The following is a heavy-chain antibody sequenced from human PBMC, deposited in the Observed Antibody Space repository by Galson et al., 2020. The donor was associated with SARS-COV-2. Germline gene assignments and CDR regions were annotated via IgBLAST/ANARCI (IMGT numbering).Heavy chain of an antibody. CDR2: ISYDGSRK. V-gene: IGHV3-30*04. Sequence: GGSLRLSCAASGFTFSSSAMHWVRQAPGKGLDWVAVISYDGSRKYYADSVTGRFTISRDDSKKKVFLQMNSLRGDDTAVYYCVRDIPRRGVIYGAGDYWGQGTLLTFSS. J-gene: IGHJ4*02. CDR1: GFTFSSSA. CDR3: VRDIPRRGVIYGAGDY. D-gene: IGHD3-10*01.